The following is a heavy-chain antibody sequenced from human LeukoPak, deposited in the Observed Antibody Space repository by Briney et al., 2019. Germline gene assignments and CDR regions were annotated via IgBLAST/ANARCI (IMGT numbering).Heavy chain of an antibody. V-gene: IGHV1-2*02. Sequence: RASVKVSCKASGYTFTNYYMHWVRQAPGQGLEWMGWINPKSDGTNYAQKFQGRVTMTRDTSISTAYMELSSLRSDDTAVYYCARGYSSGWYHWDYWGQGTLVTVSS. J-gene: IGHJ4*02. D-gene: IGHD6-19*01. CDR2: INPKSDGT. CDR3: ARGYSSGWYHWDY. CDR1: GYTFTNYY.